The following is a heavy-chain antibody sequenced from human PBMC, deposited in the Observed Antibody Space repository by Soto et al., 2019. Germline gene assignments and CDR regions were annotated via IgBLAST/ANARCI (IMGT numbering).Heavy chain of an antibody. J-gene: IGHJ4*02. CDR3: ARDRDMIVVVFFGLNY. V-gene: IGHV1-2*02. D-gene: IGHD3-22*01. CDR2: INPNSGGT. CDR1: GYTFTGYY. Sequence: GASVKVSCKASGYTFTGYYMHWVRQAPGQGLEWMGWINPNSGGTNYAQKFQGRVNMTRDTSISTAYMELSRLRSDDTAVYYCARDRDMIVVVFFGLNYRGQGPLLPVSS.